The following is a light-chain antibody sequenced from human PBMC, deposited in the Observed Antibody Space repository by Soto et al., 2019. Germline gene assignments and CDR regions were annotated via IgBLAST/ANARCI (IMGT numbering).Light chain of an antibody. Sequence: EIVMTQSPATLSVSPGERATLSCRASQSVSSNLAWYQQKPGQAPRLLIYGASSRATGIPDRFSGSGSGTDFTLTISGLEPEDSAVYYCQQYGNSRGTFGQGTKVDI. J-gene: IGKJ1*01. CDR1: QSVSSN. V-gene: IGKV3-20*01. CDR2: GAS. CDR3: QQYGNSRGT.